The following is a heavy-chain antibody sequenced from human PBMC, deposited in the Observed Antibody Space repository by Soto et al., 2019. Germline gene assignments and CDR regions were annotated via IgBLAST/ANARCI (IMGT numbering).Heavy chain of an antibody. J-gene: IGHJ4*02. CDR3: ARGRGYSYGWWHDY. Sequence: GGSLRLSCAASGFTFSSYWMHWVRQAPGKGLVWVSRINSDGSSTSYADSVKGRFTISRDNAKNTLYLQMNSLRAEDTAVYYCARGRGYSYGWWHDYWGQGTLVTVSS. V-gene: IGHV3-74*01. CDR1: GFTFSSYW. CDR2: INSDGSST. D-gene: IGHD5-18*01.